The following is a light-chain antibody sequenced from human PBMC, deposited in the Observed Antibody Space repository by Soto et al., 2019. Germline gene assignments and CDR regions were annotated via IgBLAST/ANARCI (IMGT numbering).Light chain of an antibody. V-gene: IGLV2-11*01. J-gene: IGLJ1*01. Sequence: QSALTQPRSVSGSPGQSVTISCTGTSTDVGGYNYVSWYQQHPGKVPKLMIYDVSKRPSGVPDRFSGSKSGNTASLTISGLQAEDEADYYCRSYAGRDTLYVFGCGTKLTVL. CDR1: STDVGGYNY. CDR2: DVS. CDR3: RSYAGRDTLYV.